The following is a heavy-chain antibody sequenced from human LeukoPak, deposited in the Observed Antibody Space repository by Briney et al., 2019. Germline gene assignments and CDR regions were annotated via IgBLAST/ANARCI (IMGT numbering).Heavy chain of an antibody. V-gene: IGHV1-69*04. CDR2: IIPILGIA. J-gene: IGHJ3*02. CDR3: ARESSGGGVYCGGDCTVGDAFDI. D-gene: IGHD2-21*02. CDR1: GDTFSSYA. Sequence: ASVKVSCKASGDTFSSYAISWVRQAPGQGLEWMGRIIPILGIANYAQKFQGRVTITADKSTSTAYMELSSLRSEDTAVYYCARESSGGGVYCGGDCTVGDAFDIWGQGTMVTVSS.